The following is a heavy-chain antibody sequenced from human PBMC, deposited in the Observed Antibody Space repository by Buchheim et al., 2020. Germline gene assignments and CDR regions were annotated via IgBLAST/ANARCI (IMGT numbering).Heavy chain of an antibody. CDR3: ARGSGYDSYYFDY. CDR2: IYYSGST. J-gene: IGHJ4*02. D-gene: IGHD5-12*01. Sequence: QVQLQESGPGLLKPSQTLSLTCTVSGGSISSGGYYWSWNRQHPGKGRDGIGYIYYSGSTYYNPSIKVRVTISVYTSKNQFSLKLSSVTAADTAVYYCARGSGYDSYYFDYWGQGTL. CDR1: GGSISSGGYY. V-gene: IGHV4-31*03.